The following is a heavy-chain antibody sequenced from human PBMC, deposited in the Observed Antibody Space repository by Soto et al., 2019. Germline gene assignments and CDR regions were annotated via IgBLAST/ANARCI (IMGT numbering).Heavy chain of an antibody. CDR1: GFTFSSYA. V-gene: IGHV3-23*01. D-gene: IGHD6-13*01. J-gene: IGHJ5*02. CDR3: AKAGYSSSWYSVDDWFDP. CDR2: ISGSGGST. Sequence: EVQLLESGGGLVQPGGSLRLSCAASGFTFSSYAMSWVRQAPGKGLEWVSAISGSGGSTYYADSVKGRFTISRDNSKNTLHLQMNSLRAEDTAVYYCAKAGYSSSWYSVDDWFDPWGQGNLATVSS.